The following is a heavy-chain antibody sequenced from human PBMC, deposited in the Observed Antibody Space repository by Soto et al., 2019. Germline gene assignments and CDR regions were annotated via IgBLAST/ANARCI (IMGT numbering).Heavy chain of an antibody. CDR1: GGSISSYY. CDR3: ARGGLEYYDFWSGYYRPNYYYYGMDV. D-gene: IGHD3-3*01. J-gene: IGHJ6*02. V-gene: IGHV4-59*01. Sequence: LSLTCTVSGGSISSYYWSWIRQPPGKGLEWIGYIYYSGSTNYNPSLKSRVTISVDTSKNQFSLKLSSVTAADTAVYYCARGGLEYYDFWSGYYRPNYYYYGMDVWGQGTTVTVSS. CDR2: IYYSGST.